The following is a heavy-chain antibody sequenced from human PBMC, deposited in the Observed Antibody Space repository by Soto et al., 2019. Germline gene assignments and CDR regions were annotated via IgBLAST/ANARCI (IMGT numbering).Heavy chain of an antibody. CDR2: IWYDGSNK. V-gene: IGHV3-33*01. J-gene: IGHJ6*02. CDR1: GFTFSSYG. D-gene: IGHD6-19*01. Sequence: QVQLVESGGGVVQPGRSLRLSCAASGFTFSSYGMHWVRQAPGKGLEWVAVIWYDGSNKYYADSVKGRFTISRDNSKNTLYLQMNRLRAEDTAVYYCARDSSGGLGEYYYGMDVWGQGTTVTVSS. CDR3: ARDSSGGLGEYYYGMDV.